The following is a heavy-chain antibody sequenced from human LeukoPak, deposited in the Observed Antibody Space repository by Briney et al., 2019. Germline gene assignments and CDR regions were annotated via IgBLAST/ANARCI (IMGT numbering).Heavy chain of an antibody. D-gene: IGHD3-3*01. CDR3: ARGTRWYDFWSGSGDYYYMDV. CDR1: GGSISSGSYY. V-gene: IGHV4-61*02. Sequence: SETLSLTCTVSGGSISSGSYYWSWIRQPAGKGLEWIGRIFTSGSTNYNPSLKSRVTISVDTSKNQFSLKLSSVTAADTAVYYCARGTRWYDFWSGSGDYYYMDVWGKGTTVTVSS. J-gene: IGHJ6*03. CDR2: IFTSGST.